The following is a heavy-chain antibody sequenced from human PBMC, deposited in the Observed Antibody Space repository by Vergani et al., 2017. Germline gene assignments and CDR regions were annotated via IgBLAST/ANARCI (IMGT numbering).Heavy chain of an antibody. J-gene: IGHJ6*02. D-gene: IGHD6-13*01. CDR3: ARVGSSWYNGDYYYGMDV. CDR1: GYTFTSDG. CDR2: ISAYNGNT. Sequence: QVQLVQSGAEVKKPGASVKVSCKASGYTFTSDGISWVRQAPGQGLEWMGWISAYNGNTNYAQNLQGRVTMTTDTSTSTAYMELRSLRSDDTAVYYCARVGSSWYNGDYYYGMDVWGQGTTVTVSS. V-gene: IGHV1-18*01.